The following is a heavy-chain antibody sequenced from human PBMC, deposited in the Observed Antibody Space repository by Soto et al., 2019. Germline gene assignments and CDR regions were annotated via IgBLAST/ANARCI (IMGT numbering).Heavy chain of an antibody. V-gene: IGHV5-51*01. CDR2: IYPGDSDT. Sequence: PGESLKISCKASGDSFTSYWVGWVRQMPGKGLEWMGIIYPGDSDTRYSPSFQGQVTISVDKSISTAYLQWSSLKASDSAIYYCATIRVARRGANCYYHGMGVWGQGTTVTVSS. CDR3: ATIRVARRGANCYYHGMGV. D-gene: IGHD3-10*01. CDR1: GDSFTSYW. J-gene: IGHJ6*02.